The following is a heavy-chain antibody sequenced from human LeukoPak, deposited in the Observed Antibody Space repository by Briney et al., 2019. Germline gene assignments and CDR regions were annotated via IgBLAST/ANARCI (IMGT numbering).Heavy chain of an antibody. V-gene: IGHV3-21*01. CDR2: ISGSSDYI. CDR3: ARGHYDSSAYSNYFDY. CDR1: GFTFSTFI. Sequence: GGSLRLSCAASGFTFSTFIMNWVRQAPGKGLEWVSSISGSSDYIYYADSVRGRFTISRDNAKNSLYLQMNSLRAEDTAVYYCARGHYDSSAYSNYFDYWGQETLVTVSS. D-gene: IGHD3-22*01. J-gene: IGHJ4*02.